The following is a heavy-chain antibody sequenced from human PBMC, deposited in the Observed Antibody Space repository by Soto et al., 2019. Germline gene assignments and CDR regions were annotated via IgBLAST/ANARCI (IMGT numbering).Heavy chain of an antibody. CDR1: GFTFSSYS. V-gene: IGHV3-21*01. J-gene: IGHJ4*02. CDR3: ARTGYTAMVTDNYFDY. Sequence: EVQLVESGGGLVKPGGSLRLSCTASGFTFSSYSMNWVRQAPGKGLEWVSSISSSSSYIYYADSVKGRFTISRDNAKNSLYLQMKSIRTEDTAVYYCARTGYTAMVTDNYFDYWGQGTLVTVSS. CDR2: ISSSSSYI. D-gene: IGHD5-18*01.